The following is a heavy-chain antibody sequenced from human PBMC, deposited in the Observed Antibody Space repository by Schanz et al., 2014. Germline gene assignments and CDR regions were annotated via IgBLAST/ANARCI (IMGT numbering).Heavy chain of an antibody. V-gene: IGHV1-2*02. CDR1: GYTFTSYY. Sequence: VQLVQSGAEVKKPGASVKVSCKASGYTFTSYYMHWVRQAPGQGPELMGWINAHTGNTQYAQKFQGRVNMTRDTVTTSVHLELTRLRTDDTAIYYCARGHIATYHYSSPGAFDIWGQGTRVTVSS. D-gene: IGHD6-19*01. CDR2: INAHTGNT. J-gene: IGHJ3*02. CDR3: ARGHIATYHYSSPGAFDI.